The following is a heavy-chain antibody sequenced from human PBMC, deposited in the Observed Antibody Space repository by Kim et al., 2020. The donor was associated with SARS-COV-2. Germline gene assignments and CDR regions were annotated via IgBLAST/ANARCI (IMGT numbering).Heavy chain of an antibody. CDR1: GFTFSDYY. Sequence: GGSLRLSCAASGFTFSDYYMSWIRQAPGKGLEWVSYISSSGSTIYYADSVKGRFTISRDNAKNSLYLQMNSLRAEDTAVYYCARDLKGIAARLSPSVGYGMDVWGQGTTVTVSS. CDR3: ARDLKGIAARLSPSVGYGMDV. CDR2: ISSSGSTI. V-gene: IGHV3-11*01. J-gene: IGHJ6*02. D-gene: IGHD6-6*01.